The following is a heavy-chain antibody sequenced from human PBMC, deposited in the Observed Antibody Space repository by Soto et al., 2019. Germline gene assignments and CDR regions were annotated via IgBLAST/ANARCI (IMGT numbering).Heavy chain of an antibody. J-gene: IGHJ6*02. CDR2: IYHSGST. D-gene: IGHD3-16*01. Sequence: SETLSLTCTVSGGTISSYYWSWIRQPPGKGLEWIGEIYHSGSTNYNPSLKSRVTISVDKSKNQFSLKLSSVTAADTAVYYCARVMWGSYFYGMDVWGQGTTVTVSS. CDR1: GGTISSYY. V-gene: IGHV4-59*12. CDR3: ARVMWGSYFYGMDV.